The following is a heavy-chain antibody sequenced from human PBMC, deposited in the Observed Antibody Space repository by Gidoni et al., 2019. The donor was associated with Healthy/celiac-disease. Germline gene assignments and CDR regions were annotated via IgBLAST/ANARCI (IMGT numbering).Heavy chain of an antibody. CDR2: ISWYSGSI. CDR3: AKDLLRSSGGRSFDI. Sequence: EVQQGEAGGGWVQHGRSLSHTWAASGCTFDDYAMHGVRQAPAKGLVWVSGISWYSGSIGYAHSVKGRFTISIDNAKNSLYLQMNSLRAADTALYYCAKDLLRSSGGRSFDIWGQGTMVTVSS. J-gene: IGHJ3*02. D-gene: IGHD6-19*01. CDR1: GCTFDDYA. V-gene: IGHV3-9*01.